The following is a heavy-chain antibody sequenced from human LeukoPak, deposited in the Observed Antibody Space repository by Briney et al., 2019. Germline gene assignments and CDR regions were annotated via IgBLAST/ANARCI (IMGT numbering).Heavy chain of an antibody. CDR1: GGSFSGYY. Sequence: SETLSLTCAVYGGSFSGYYWSWIRQPPGKGLEWIGEINHSGSTNYNPSLKSRVTISVDTSKNQFSLKLSSVTAADTAVYYCARSEELLWSLAYLQHWGQGTLVTVSS. CDR2: INHSGST. D-gene: IGHD3-10*01. V-gene: IGHV4-34*01. CDR3: ARSEELLWSLAYLQH. J-gene: IGHJ1*01.